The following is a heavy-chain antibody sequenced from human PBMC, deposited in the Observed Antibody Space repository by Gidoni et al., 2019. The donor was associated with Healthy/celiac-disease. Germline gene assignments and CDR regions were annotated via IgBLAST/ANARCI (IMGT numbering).Heavy chain of an antibody. Sequence: QVQLVQSGAEVKKPGSSVKVSCKASGGNFSSYAISWVRQAPGQGLEWMGGIIPICGTANYAQKFQGRVTITADESTSTAYMELSSLRSEDTAVYYCAREGSYSNYRYGMDVWGQGTTVTVSS. D-gene: IGHD1-26*01. CDR2: IIPICGTA. V-gene: IGHV1-69*01. J-gene: IGHJ6*02. CDR3: AREGSYSNYRYGMDV. CDR1: GGNFSSYA.